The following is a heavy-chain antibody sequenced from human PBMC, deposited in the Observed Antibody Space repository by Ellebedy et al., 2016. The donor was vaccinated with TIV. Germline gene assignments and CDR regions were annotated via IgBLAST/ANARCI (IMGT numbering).Heavy chain of an antibody. Sequence: GESLKISXAASGFTFSSYSMNWVRQAPGKGLEWVSSISSSSSYIYYADSVKGRFTISRDNAKNSLYLQMNSLRAEDTAVYYCARGWIQLWLADYYYYYGMDVWGQGTTVTVSS. J-gene: IGHJ6*02. D-gene: IGHD5-18*01. CDR2: ISSSSSYI. CDR3: ARGWIQLWLADYYYYYGMDV. V-gene: IGHV3-21*06. CDR1: GFTFSSYS.